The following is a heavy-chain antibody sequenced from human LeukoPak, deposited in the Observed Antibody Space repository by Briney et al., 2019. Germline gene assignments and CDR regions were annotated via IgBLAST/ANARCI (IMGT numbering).Heavy chain of an antibody. V-gene: IGHV3-7*01. Sequence: PGGSLSLSCAASGFNFSTFWMSWVRPAPGKGLEWVANIKEDGSEKYYVDSMKGRFTVSRDNAKNSLYLQMDSLRAEDTAVCYCARGGTFVSDYWGQGTLVTVSS. CDR3: ARGGTFVSDY. D-gene: IGHD1-1*01. CDR2: IKEDGSEK. J-gene: IGHJ4*02. CDR1: GFNFSTFW.